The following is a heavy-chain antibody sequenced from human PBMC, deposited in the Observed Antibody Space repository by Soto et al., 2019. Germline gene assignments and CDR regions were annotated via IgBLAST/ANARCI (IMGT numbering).Heavy chain of an antibody. CDR2: ISSSSSTI. CDR1: GFTFSSYS. CDR3: ARVPFFSGYSPPYGMDV. D-gene: IGHD5-18*01. Sequence: PGGSLRLSCAASGFTFSSYSMNWVRQAPGKGLEWVSYISSSSSTIYYADSVKGRFTISRDNAKNSLYLQMNSLRDEDTAVYYCARVPFFSGYSPPYGMDVWGQGTTVTVSS. V-gene: IGHV3-48*02. J-gene: IGHJ6*02.